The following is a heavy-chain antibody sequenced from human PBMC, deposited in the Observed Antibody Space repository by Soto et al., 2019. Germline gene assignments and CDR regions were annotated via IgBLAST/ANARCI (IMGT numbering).Heavy chain of an antibody. CDR2: IYPGDYET. V-gene: IGHV5-51*01. CDR3: ARSPRSSPYFDY. Sequence: GESLKISCQCSGYTFSNFWIAWVRQLPGKGLEWMGIIYPGDYETRYSPSFHGKVTISADRSIGTAYLQWSSLEASDSAFYFCARSPRSSPYFDYWGQGALVTVS. CDR1: GYTFSNFW. D-gene: IGHD6-13*01. J-gene: IGHJ4*02.